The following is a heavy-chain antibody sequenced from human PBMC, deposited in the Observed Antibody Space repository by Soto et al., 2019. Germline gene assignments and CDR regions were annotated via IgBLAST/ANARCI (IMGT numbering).Heavy chain of an antibody. D-gene: IGHD1-26*01. CDR2: ISYDGSNK. V-gene: IGHV3-30*18. J-gene: IGHJ4*02. CDR1: GFTFNNYG. Sequence: VQLVESGGGVVQPGRSVRLSCAATGFTFNNYGIHWVRQAPGKGLEWLALISYDGSNKYYADSVKGRFTISRDNSKNTLYLQMNSLRAEDTAVYYCAKDNLSGTYTYYFGYWGQGTLATVSS. CDR3: AKDNLSGTYTYYFGY.